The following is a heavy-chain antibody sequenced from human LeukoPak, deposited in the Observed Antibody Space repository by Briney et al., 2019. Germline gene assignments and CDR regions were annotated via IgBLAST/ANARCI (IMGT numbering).Heavy chain of an antibody. CDR1: GASISSSNW. V-gene: IGHV4-4*02. CDR3: ARGGVGATTAYFDY. Sequence: PSETLSLTCAVSGASISSSNWWSWVRQPPGKGLEWIGEIYHSGNTNYNPSLKSRVTVSVDKSKNQFSLNLSSVTAADTAIYHCARGGVGATTAYFDYWGQGTLVTVSS. D-gene: IGHD1-26*01. CDR2: IYHSGNT. J-gene: IGHJ4*02.